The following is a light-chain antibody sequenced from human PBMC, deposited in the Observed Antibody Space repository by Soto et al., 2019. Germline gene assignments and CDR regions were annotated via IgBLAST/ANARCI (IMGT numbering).Light chain of an antibody. J-gene: IGKJ4*02. V-gene: IGKV1-27*01. CDR2: AAS. CDR3: QKYNNAPLT. CDR1: QCISNY. Sequence: DIQMTQSPSSLSASVGDRVTITCRASQCISNYLAWYQQKPGKVPKLLIYAASTLQSGVPSRFSGSGSGTDFTLTISSLQPEDVATYYCQKYNNAPLTFGGGTKVEIK.